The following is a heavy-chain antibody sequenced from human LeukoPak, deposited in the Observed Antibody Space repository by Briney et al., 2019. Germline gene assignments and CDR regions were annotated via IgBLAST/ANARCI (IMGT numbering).Heavy chain of an antibody. D-gene: IGHD2-2*01. CDR3: ARILVVVPAARGYSIDY. CDR2: ISAYNGLT. Sequence: ASVRVSCKAYGYTFTNYGISWVRQAPGQGLEWMGWISAYNGLTNYVQRLQGRVTMTTDTSTNTAYRELRSLRSDGTAVYYCARILVVVPAARGYSIDYWGLGTLVTVSS. CDR1: GYTFTNYG. J-gene: IGHJ4*02. V-gene: IGHV1-18*01.